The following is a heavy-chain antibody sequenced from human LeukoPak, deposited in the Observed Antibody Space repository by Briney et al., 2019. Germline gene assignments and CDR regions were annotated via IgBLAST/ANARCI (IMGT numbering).Heavy chain of an antibody. V-gene: IGHV1-69*06. Sequence: SVKVSCKASGYTFISHGISWVRQAPGQGLEWMGGIIPIFDTANYAQKFQGRVTIIADKSTTTAYMELSSLRSEDTAVYYCARGIRGIMPDYFDYWGQGTLVTVSS. CDR1: GYTFISHG. J-gene: IGHJ4*02. CDR3: ARGIRGIMPDYFDY. D-gene: IGHD3-10*01. CDR2: IIPIFDTA.